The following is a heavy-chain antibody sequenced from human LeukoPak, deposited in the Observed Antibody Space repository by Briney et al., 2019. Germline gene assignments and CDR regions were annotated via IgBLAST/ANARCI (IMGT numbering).Heavy chain of an antibody. Sequence: HTGGSLRLSCTVSGFTVSSNYMSWVHQAPGKGLEWVSAISGSGGSTYYADSVKGRFTISRDNSKNTLYLQMNSLRAEDTAVYYCAKDREWVGGDSKGYFDYWGQGTLVTVSS. CDR2: ISGSGGST. D-gene: IGHD2-21*02. CDR1: GFTVSSNY. J-gene: IGHJ4*02. CDR3: AKDREWVGGDSKGYFDY. V-gene: IGHV3-23*01.